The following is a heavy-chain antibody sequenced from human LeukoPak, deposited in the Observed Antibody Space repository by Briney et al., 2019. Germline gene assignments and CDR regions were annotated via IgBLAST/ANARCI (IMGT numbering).Heavy chain of an antibody. D-gene: IGHD3-3*01. V-gene: IGHV4-4*09. CDR3: ARHASYYDFWSGYWGHNWFDP. Sequence: YPSETLSLTCTVSGGSISSYYWSWIRQPPGKGLEWIGHIYTSGSTNYNPSLKSRVTISVDTSKNQFSLKLSSVTAADTAVYYCARHASYYDFWSGYWGHNWFDPWGQGTLVTVSS. CDR2: IYTSGST. CDR1: GGSISSYY. J-gene: IGHJ5*02.